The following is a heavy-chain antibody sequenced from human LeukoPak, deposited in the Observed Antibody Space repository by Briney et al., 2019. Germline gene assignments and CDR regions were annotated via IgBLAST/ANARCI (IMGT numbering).Heavy chain of an antibody. Sequence: GGSLRLSCEGSGFTFGNHYTSWIRQASGKGLEWVSYIHSGGGDIYYADSVKGRFTISRDNARNSLYLQMNSLRAEDTAVYYCARGHFGLDVWGQGTTVTVSS. CDR1: GFTFGNHY. CDR3: ARGHFGLDV. J-gene: IGHJ6*02. CDR2: IHSGGGDI. V-gene: IGHV3-11*01.